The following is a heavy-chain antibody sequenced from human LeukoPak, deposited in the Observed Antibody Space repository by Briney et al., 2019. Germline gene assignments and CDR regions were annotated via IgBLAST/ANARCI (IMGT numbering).Heavy chain of an antibody. CDR3: AQVVVAAGVNY. V-gene: IGHV3-23*01. CDR2: ISSSGGNT. CDR1: GFTFSSYA. Sequence: PGGSLRLSCAASGFTFSSYAMSWVRQAPGKGLEWVSAISSSGGNTYYADSVKGRFTISGDNSKNTLYLQMNSLRAEDTAVYYCAQVVVAAGVNYWGQGTLVTVSS. D-gene: IGHD6-13*01. J-gene: IGHJ4*02.